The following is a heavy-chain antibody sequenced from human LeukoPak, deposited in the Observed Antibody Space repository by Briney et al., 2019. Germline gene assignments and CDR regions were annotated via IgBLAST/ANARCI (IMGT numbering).Heavy chain of an antibody. CDR1: GFTFSSYG. J-gene: IGHJ4*02. V-gene: IGHV3-30*02. D-gene: IGHD3-22*01. CDR2: IRYDGSNK. CDR3: AKGHLSSSDYYDSSGLRY. Sequence: GGSLRLSCAASGFTFSSYGMHWVRQAPGKGLEWVAFIRYDGSNKYYADSVKGRCTISRDNSKNTLYVQMNSLRAEDTAVYYCAKGHLSSSDYYDSSGLRYWGQGTLVTVSS.